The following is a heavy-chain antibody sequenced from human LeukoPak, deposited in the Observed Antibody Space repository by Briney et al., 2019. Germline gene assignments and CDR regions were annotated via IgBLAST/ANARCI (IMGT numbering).Heavy chain of an antibody. CDR3: AKQSAGSAAWYSLHYDF. D-gene: IGHD6-13*01. CDR2: VDGGGSGT. CDR1: GFTLSSYA. Sequence: GGSLRLSCAASGFTLSSYAMTWVRQAPGRGLEWVSSVDGGGSGTYYADSVKGRFTISRDNSKDTLYLQMNGLRAEDTAVYFCAKQSAGSAAWYSLHYDFWGQGTLVTVSS. J-gene: IGHJ4*02. V-gene: IGHV3-23*01.